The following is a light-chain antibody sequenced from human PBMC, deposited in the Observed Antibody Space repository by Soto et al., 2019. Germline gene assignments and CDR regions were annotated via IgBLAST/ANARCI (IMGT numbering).Light chain of an antibody. CDR3: LQRICYPLT. Sequence: DIQMTQSPSAMSASIGDRVTITCRASQGISNSLDWCQQRPGKVPKRLIYAASSLQSGVPSRFRGSRSGTEFTLTISSLQPDDLATYYCLQRICYPLTFGQGTQLEI. CDR1: QGISNS. J-gene: IGKJ2*01. V-gene: IGKV1-17*03. CDR2: AAS.